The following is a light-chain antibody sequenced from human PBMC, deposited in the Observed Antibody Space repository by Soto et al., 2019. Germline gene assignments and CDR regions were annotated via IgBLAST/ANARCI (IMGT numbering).Light chain of an antibody. CDR2: DAS. Sequence: EIVLTQSPATLSLSPGERATLSCRASQSVSSYLAWYQQKPGQAPRLLISDASTRSTGIPARFSGSGSGTDFTLTTSSLEPEDFAVYYCQQRTKWPSSTFGQGTRLEIK. J-gene: IGKJ5*01. CDR1: QSVSSY. V-gene: IGKV3-11*01. CDR3: QQRTKWPSST.